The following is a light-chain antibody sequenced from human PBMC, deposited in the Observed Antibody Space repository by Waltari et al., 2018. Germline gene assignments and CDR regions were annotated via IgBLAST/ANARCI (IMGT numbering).Light chain of an antibody. CDR2: GAS. Sequence: EIVLTPSPATLSVSPGESATLSCRASQSVSSNLAWYQQKPGQAPRLLIYGASTRATSIPAMFSGSGSGTEFTLTISSMQSEDFAVYYCQQYNNWPPYTFGQGTKLEIK. CDR3: QQYNNWPPYT. V-gene: IGKV3-15*01. J-gene: IGKJ2*01. CDR1: QSVSSN.